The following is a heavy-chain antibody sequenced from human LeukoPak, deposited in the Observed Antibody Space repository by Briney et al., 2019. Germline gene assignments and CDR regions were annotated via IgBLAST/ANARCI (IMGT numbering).Heavy chain of an antibody. J-gene: IGHJ3*02. V-gene: IGHV5-51*01. D-gene: IGHD2-8*01. CDR3: ARRGCTNGVCYRKWHDAFDI. Sequence: GESLKISCKGSGYSFTSYWIGWVRQMPGKGLEWMGIIYPGDSDTRYSPSFQGQVTISADKSISTAYLQWSSLKASDTAMYYCARRGCTNGVCYRKWHDAFDIWGQGTMVTVSS. CDR2: IYPGDSDT. CDR1: GYSFTSYW.